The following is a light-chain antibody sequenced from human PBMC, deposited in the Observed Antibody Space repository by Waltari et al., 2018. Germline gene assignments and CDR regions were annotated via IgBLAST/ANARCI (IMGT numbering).Light chain of an antibody. CDR1: QSVSSK. CDR3: QHHNNWPPRWT. J-gene: IGKJ1*01. CDR2: GAS. Sequence: EIVMTQSPATLSVSQGERATLPCRASQSVSSKLAWDQQKPGQAPRLLIYGASTRATGVPARFSGSGSGPEYILTISSLQSEDFAVYYCQHHNNWPPRWTFGQGTKVEIK. V-gene: IGKV3-15*01.